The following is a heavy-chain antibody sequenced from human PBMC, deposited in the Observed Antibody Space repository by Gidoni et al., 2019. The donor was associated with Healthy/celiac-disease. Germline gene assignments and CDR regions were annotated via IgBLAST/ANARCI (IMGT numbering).Heavy chain of an antibody. CDR3: ARVGMTYYDSSGYYFNWFDP. CDR2: PIFGTA. J-gene: IGHJ5*02. Sequence: QVQLVQSGAEVKKPGSSVKVSCKASGGTFSRMRPPCVSPIFGTANYAQKFQGRVTITADESTSTAYMELSSLRSEDTAVYYCARVGMTYYDSSGYYFNWFDPWGQGTLVTVSS. V-gene: IGHV1-69*01. D-gene: IGHD3-22*01. CDR1: GGTFSR.